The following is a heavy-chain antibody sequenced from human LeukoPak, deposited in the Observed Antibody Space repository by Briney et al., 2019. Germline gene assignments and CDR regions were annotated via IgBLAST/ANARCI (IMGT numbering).Heavy chain of an antibody. CDR1: GFTFSSYS. D-gene: IGHD6-13*01. CDR2: ISSSSSYI. J-gene: IGHJ3*02. Sequence: PGGSLRLSCAASGFTFSSYSMNWVRQAPGKGLEWVSSISSSSSYIYYADSVKGRFTISRDNAKNSLYLQMNSLRAEDTAVYYCARRPPNYSSRSDDAFDIWAKGQWSPSLQ. CDR3: ARRPPNYSSRSDDAFDI. V-gene: IGHV3-21*01.